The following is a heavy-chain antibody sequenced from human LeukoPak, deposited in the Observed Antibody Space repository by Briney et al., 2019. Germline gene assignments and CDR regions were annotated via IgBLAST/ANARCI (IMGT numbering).Heavy chain of an antibody. V-gene: IGHV4-34*01. CDR2: INHSGST. Sequence: PSETLSLTCAVYGGSFSGYYWSWIRQPPGKGLEWIGEINHSGSTNYNPSLKSRVTISVDTSKNQFSLKLSSVTAADTAVYYCARKKAAARYYYYMDVWGKGTTVTVSS. J-gene: IGHJ6*03. CDR1: GGSFSGYY. CDR3: ARKKAAARYYYYMDV. D-gene: IGHD6-13*01.